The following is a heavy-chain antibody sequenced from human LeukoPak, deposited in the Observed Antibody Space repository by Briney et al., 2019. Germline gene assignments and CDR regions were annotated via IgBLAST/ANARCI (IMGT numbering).Heavy chain of an antibody. Sequence: GGSLRRSCAASGLTFSSYEMNWVRQAPGKGLEWASYISSSGSTIYYADSGKGRFTISRDNAKNSLYLQMHSLRAEDTAVYYCARDGDIVVVGYYFDYWGQGTLVTVSS. CDR2: ISSSGSTI. D-gene: IGHD2-15*01. V-gene: IGHV3-48*03. J-gene: IGHJ4*02. CDR1: GLTFSSYE. CDR3: ARDGDIVVVGYYFDY.